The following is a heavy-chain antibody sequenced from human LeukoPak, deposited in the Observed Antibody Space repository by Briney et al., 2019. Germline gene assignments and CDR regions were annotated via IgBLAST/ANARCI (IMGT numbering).Heavy chain of an antibody. J-gene: IGHJ6*03. CDR1: GGSISSYY. CDR3: ALNAYCSSNSCWGNYYYYYMDF. D-gene: IGHD2-2*01. Sequence: SETLSLTCTVSGGSISSYYWSWIRQPAGKGLEWIGRIYTSGSTNYNPSLKSRVTMSVDTSKNQFSLKLSSLSSADTAMYYCALNAYCSSNSCWGNYYYYYMDFWGKGTTVTVSS. V-gene: IGHV4-4*07. CDR2: IYTSGST.